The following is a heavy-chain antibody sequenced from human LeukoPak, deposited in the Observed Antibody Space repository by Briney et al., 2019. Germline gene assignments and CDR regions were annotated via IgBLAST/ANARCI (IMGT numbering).Heavy chain of an antibody. CDR3: ARDRRVRFLEWLSPKCGMDV. Sequence: GGSLRLSCAASGFTFSSYAMHWVRQAPGKGLEWVADISYDGSNKYYADSVKGRFTISRDNAKNSLYLQMNSLRAEETAVYYCARDRRVRFLEWLSPKCGMDVWGQGTTVTVSS. CDR1: GFTFSSYA. D-gene: IGHD3-3*01. J-gene: IGHJ6*02. V-gene: IGHV3-30*04. CDR2: ISYDGSNK.